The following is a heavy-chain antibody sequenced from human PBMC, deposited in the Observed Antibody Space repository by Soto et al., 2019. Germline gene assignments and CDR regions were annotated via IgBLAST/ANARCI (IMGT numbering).Heavy chain of an antibody. J-gene: IGHJ4*02. CDR2: INTDGSDT. CDR1: GFTFSSDW. CDR3: GGHWYNY. D-gene: IGHD1-20*01. V-gene: IGHV3-74*01. Sequence: PGGSLRLSCAASGFTFSSDWMHWVRQAPGKGLVWVSRINTDGSDTSYADSVKGRFTISRDNAKNTVYLQMNSLRAEDTAVYYCGGHWYNYWGQGTLVTVSS.